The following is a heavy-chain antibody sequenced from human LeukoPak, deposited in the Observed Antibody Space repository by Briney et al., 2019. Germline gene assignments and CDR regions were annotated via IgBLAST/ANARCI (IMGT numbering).Heavy chain of an antibody. Sequence: SETLSLTCTVSGGSISSYYWSCIRQPPGKGLEWIGYIYYSGSTNYNPSLKSRVTISVDTSKNQFSLKLSSVTAADTAVYYCARDTTPLYYDILTGYGAFDIWGQGTMVTVSS. D-gene: IGHD3-9*01. CDR3: ARDTTPLYYDILTGYGAFDI. V-gene: IGHV4-59*01. CDR2: IYYSGST. J-gene: IGHJ3*02. CDR1: GGSISSYY.